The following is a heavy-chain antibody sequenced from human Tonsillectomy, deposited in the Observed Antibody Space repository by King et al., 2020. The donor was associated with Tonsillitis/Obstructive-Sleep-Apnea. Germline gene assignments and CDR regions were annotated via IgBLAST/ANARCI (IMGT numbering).Heavy chain of an antibody. CDR3: ARFYDGSGYYSTNINDAFDI. CDR2: IYYSGST. Sequence: VQLQESGPGLVKASETLSLTCTVSGGSISSYYWSWIRQPPGKGLEWVGHIYYSGSTNYNPSLKSRVTISIDTSKNQFSLKLSSVTAADTAVYYCARFYDGSGYYSTNINDAFDIWGQGTMVTVSS. V-gene: IGHV4-59*08. CDR1: GGSISSYY. J-gene: IGHJ3*02. D-gene: IGHD3-22*01.